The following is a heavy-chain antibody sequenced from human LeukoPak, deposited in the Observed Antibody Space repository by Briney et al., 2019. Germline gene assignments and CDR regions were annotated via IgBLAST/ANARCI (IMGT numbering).Heavy chain of an antibody. CDR1: GFTFNKYG. D-gene: IGHD1-26*01. J-gene: IGHJ4*02. V-gene: IGHV3-9*01. CDR3: SKAYSGSSWDRFDS. CDR2: NNWDSKSI. Sequence: GGSLRLSCAASGFTFNKYGMHWVRQAPGKGLEWVSGNNWDSKSIYYADSVKGRFDTSRDNGKNSLYLEMNNLRPDDTALYFCSKAYSGSSWDRFDSWGQGALVTVSS.